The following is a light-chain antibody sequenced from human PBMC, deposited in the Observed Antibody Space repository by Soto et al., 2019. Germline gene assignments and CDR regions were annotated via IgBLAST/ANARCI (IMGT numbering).Light chain of an antibody. CDR3: NSYTKSSPYV. CDR1: SSDFGSYNY. J-gene: IGLJ1*01. CDR2: DVS. Sequence: QSVLTQPASVSGSPGQSITISCTGSSSDFGSYNYVSWYQHHPGKAPKLIIYDVSNRPPGVSDRFSGSKSGNTASLTISGLQAEDEADYYCNSYTKSSPYVFGTGTKLTVL. V-gene: IGLV2-14*03.